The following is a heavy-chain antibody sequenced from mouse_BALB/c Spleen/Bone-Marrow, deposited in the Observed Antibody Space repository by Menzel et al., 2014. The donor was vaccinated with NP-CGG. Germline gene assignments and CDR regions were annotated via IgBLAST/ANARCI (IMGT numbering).Heavy chain of an antibody. J-gene: IGHJ4*01. CDR2: IDPANGNT. V-gene: IGHV14-3*02. CDR1: GFNIXDTY. Sequence: VQLQQSGAELVKPGASVKLSCTAPGFNIXDTYMHWVKQRPEQGLEWIGRIDPANGNTKYDPKFQGKATITADTSSNTAYLQLSSLTSEDTAVYYCARWGYYAMDYWGQGTSVTVSS. CDR3: ARWGYYAMDY.